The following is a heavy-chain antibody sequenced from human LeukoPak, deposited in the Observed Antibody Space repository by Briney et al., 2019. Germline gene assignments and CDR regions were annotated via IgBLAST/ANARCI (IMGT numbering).Heavy chain of an antibody. Sequence: SETLSLTCTVSGGSISGYYWNWIRQPPGKGLEWIGYIYSSGSTNYNPSLKSRITISLDTSKNQFSLNLNSVTAADTAVYYCARHYVFVSRGSSFDYWGQGTLVTVSS. J-gene: IGHJ4*02. CDR2: IYSSGST. CDR3: ARHYVFVSRGSSFDY. D-gene: IGHD3-10*01. V-gene: IGHV4-59*08. CDR1: GGSISGYY.